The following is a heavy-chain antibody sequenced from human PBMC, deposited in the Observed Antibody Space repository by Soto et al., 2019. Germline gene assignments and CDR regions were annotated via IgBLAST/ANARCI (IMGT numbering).Heavy chain of an antibody. D-gene: IGHD3-22*01. CDR1: GFTFSNYA. J-gene: IGHJ4*02. Sequence: QVQLVESGGGVVQPGRSLRVSCAASGFTFSNYAMHWVRQAPGKGLEWVAVVSYDGSKQFYADSVEGRFTISRASSKSTLYLHMGNLRDEDTAVYYCARGRVYYYDTSGYYSVDYWGQGTLVNVSS. CDR3: ARGRVYYYDTSGYYSVDY. CDR2: VSYDGSKQ. V-gene: IGHV3-30-3*01.